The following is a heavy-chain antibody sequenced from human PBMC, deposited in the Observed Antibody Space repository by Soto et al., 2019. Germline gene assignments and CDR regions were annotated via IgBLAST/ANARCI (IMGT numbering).Heavy chain of an antibody. D-gene: IGHD1-1*01. CDR1: GYPFTSYD. CDR3: ASKRSGTTSMEL. CDR2: MNPTSGNT. Sequence: QVQLVQSGAEVKKPGASVKVSCNASGYPFTSYDINWVRQATGQGLEWMGWMNPTSGNTGYAQKFRGRVTMTRNTSISTAYMEPSSLRSEDTAVYYCASKRSGTTSMELWGQGTTVTVSS. J-gene: IGHJ6*02. V-gene: IGHV1-8*01.